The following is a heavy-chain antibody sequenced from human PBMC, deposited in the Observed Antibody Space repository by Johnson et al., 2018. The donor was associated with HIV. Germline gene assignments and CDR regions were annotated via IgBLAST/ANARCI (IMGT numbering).Heavy chain of an antibody. V-gene: IGHV3-30*14. CDR2: ISYDGSNQ. J-gene: IGHJ3*02. CDR1: GFTFSSYA. Sequence: QVLLVESGGGLVQPGRSLRLSCAASGFTFSSYAMHWVRQAPGKGLEWVAVISYDGSNQYYADSVKGRFTISRDNSKNTLYLQMNSLRAEDTAVYYCARDVAATMIVVGGAYDAFDIWGQGTMVTVSS. D-gene: IGHD3-22*01. CDR3: ARDVAATMIVVGGAYDAFDI.